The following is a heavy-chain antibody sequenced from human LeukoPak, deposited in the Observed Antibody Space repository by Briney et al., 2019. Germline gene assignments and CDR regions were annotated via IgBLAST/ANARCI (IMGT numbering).Heavy chain of an antibody. CDR3: ARWGITRFDY. CDR2: IWYDGSNK. J-gene: IGHJ4*02. Sequence: PGRSLRLSCAASGFTFNSYGMHWVRQAPGKGLEWVAVIWYDGSNKYFADSVRGRFTISRDNSKNTLYLQMNSLRAEDTAVYYCARWGITRFDYWGQGTLVTVSS. D-gene: IGHD3-10*01. V-gene: IGHV3-33*01. CDR1: GFTFNSYG.